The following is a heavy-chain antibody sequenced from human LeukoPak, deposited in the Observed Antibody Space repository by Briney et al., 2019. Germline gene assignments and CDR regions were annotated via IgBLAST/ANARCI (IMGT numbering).Heavy chain of an antibody. CDR2: IYYSGST. J-gene: IGHJ4*02. CDR3: ARLQTHYDFWSGYYNFDY. Sequence: SETLSLTCTVSGGSISNSSYYWGWIRQPPGKGLEWIGSIYYSGSTYYNPSLKSRVTISVDTSKNQFSLKLSCVTAADTAVYYCARLQTHYDFWSGYYNFDYWGQGTLVTVSS. CDR1: GGSISNSSYY. D-gene: IGHD3-3*01. V-gene: IGHV4-39*01.